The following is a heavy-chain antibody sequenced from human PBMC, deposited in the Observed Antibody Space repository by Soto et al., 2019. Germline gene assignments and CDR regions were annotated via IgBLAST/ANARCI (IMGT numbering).Heavy chain of an antibody. Sequence: SSETLSITCTFSVGSISISSYYWGWIRQPPGKGLEWIGSIYYSGSTYYNPSLKSRVTISVDTSKNQFSLKLSSVTAADTAVYYCARGWSPDRYSSSSYLDWFDPWGQGTMVTVSS. CDR2: IYYSGST. D-gene: IGHD6-13*01. V-gene: IGHV4-39*01. CDR3: ARGWSPDRYSSSSYLDWFDP. CDR1: VGSISISSYY. J-gene: IGHJ5*02.